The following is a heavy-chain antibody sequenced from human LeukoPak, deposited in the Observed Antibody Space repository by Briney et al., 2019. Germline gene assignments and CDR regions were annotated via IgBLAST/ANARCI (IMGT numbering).Heavy chain of an antibody. CDR3: AKDGGLELERNNPNDY. V-gene: IGHV3-30*18. CDR1: GVTFSSYG. CDR2: ISYDGSNK. Sequence: GGSLRLSCAASGVTFSSYGRHWVRQAPGKGLEWVAVISYDGSNKYYADSVKGRFTISRDNSKNTLYLQMNSLRAEDTAVYYCAKDGGLELERNNPNDYWGQGTLVTVSS. J-gene: IGHJ4*02. D-gene: IGHD1-1*01.